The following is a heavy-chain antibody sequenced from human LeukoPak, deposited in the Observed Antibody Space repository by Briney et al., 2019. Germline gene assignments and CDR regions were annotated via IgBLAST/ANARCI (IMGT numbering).Heavy chain of an antibody. D-gene: IGHD5-24*01. J-gene: IGHJ4*02. V-gene: IGHV4-4*02. Sequence: SETLSLTCAVSGGSISSSNWWSWVRQPPGKGLEWIGYIYYSGSTKYNPSLASRVTMSIDTSKNEFSLNLISVTAADTAVYYCAREVADGYSDYWGQGTLVTVSS. CDR2: IYYSGST. CDR1: GGSISSSNW. CDR3: AREVADGYSDY.